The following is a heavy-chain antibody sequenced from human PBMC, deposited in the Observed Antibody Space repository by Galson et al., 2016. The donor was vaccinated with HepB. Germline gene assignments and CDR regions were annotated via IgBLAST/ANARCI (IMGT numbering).Heavy chain of an antibody. D-gene: IGHD2-21*01. V-gene: IGHV3-74*01. CDR1: GFSFSNYW. CDR2: ISSDGSRT. CDR3: RRTNSQGEDA. J-gene: IGHJ6*02. Sequence: SLRLSCAVSGFSFSNYWMHWIRQAPGKGLVWASGISSDGSRTQYADSVKGRFTISRDNAKNTLYLQMSSLRVEDTAVYYCRRTNSQGEDAWGQGTTVTVSS.